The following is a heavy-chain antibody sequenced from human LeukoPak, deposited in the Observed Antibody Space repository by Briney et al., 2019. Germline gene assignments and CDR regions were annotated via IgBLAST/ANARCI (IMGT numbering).Heavy chain of an antibody. D-gene: IGHD3-9*01. J-gene: IGHJ4*02. CDR3: ARDCCLRYASGN. CDR2: IYSGGNS. Sequence: PGGSLRLPCAASGFTFDDYAMHWVRQAPGKGLEWVSVIYSGGNSYYADSVKGRFTISRDDSKNTLYLQMNSLRAEDTAVYYCARDCCLRYASGNWGQGTLVTVSS. V-gene: IGHV3-53*01. CDR1: GFTFDDYA.